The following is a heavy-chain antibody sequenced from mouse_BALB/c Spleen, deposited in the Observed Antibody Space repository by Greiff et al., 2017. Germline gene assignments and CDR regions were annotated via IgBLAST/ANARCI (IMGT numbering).Heavy chain of an antibody. V-gene: IGHV2-9*02. Sequence: VQVVESGPGLVAPSQSLSITCTVSGFSLTSYGVHWVRQPPGKGLEWLGVIWAGGSTNYNSALMSRLSISKDNSKSQVFLKMNSLQTDDTAMYYCARGGGRYGSSPHYYAMDYWGQGTSVTVSS. D-gene: IGHD1-1*01. CDR3: ARGGGRYGSSPHYYAMDY. J-gene: IGHJ4*01. CDR1: GFSLTSYG. CDR2: IWAGGST.